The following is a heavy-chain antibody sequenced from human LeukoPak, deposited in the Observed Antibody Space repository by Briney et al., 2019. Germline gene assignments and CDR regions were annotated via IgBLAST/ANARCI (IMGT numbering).Heavy chain of an antibody. D-gene: IGHD6-13*01. V-gene: IGHV1-46*01. Sequence: ASVKVSCQASGYTFTSYYMHWVRQAPGQGLEWMGIINLSGCSTSNAQKFQGRVTLPRDRSTRTVYMELSSLRSEDTAVYYCARDWAAGYLWFDYWGQGNLVTVSS. J-gene: IGHJ4*02. CDR3: ARDWAAGYLWFDY. CDR2: INLSGCST. CDR1: GYTFTSYY.